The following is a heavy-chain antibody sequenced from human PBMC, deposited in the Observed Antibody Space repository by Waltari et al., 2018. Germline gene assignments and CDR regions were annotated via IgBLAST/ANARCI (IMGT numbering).Heavy chain of an antibody. V-gene: IGHV4-4*02. J-gene: IGHJ4*02. CDR1: GDSMSSTDW. CDR2: VQASGRT. D-gene: IGHD2-15*01. Sequence: QLQLQQSGPGLVKPSESLSLTCAVSGDSMSSTDWWSWVRQSPGKGLEWIGQVQASGRTNYNPSFAGRVTGSIDTSKNKFSPEVPSATAADTAMYYCARDRGRGIYLDSWGQGILVTVSP. CDR3: ARDRGRGIYLDS.